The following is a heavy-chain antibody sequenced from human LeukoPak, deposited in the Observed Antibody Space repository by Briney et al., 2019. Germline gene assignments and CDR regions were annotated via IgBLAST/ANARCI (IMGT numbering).Heavy chain of an antibody. CDR1: GGSFSNYY. J-gene: IGHJ4*02. Sequence: SETLSLTCAVYGGSFSNYYWSWIRQPPGKGLEWIGEINHRGSTNYNPSLKSRVTISVDTSKNQFSLKLSSVTAADTAVYYCARARVPPYHIVVVTAIPYYFDYWGQGTLVTVSS. CDR3: ARARVPPYHIVVVTAIPYYFDY. V-gene: IGHV4-34*01. CDR2: INHRGST. D-gene: IGHD2-21*02.